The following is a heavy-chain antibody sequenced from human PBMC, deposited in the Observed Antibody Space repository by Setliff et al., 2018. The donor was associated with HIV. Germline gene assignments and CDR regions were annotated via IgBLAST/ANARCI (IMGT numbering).Heavy chain of an antibody. Sequence: SVKVSCQASGYSFTTSGVSWVRQAPGQGLEWMGWINIRSGNTNYAQNFQDRVTMTTDTSTTSSSTELRSLRSDDTAVYYCARDRDILTGYSDYWGQGTLVTVSS. J-gene: IGHJ4*02. CDR3: ARDRDILTGYSDY. CDR2: INIRSGNT. D-gene: IGHD3-9*01. CDR1: GYSFTTSG. V-gene: IGHV1-18*01.